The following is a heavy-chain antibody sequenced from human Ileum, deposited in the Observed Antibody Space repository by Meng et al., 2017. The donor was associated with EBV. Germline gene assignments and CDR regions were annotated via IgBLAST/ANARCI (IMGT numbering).Heavy chain of an antibody. J-gene: IGHJ4*02. CDR1: GGSISVINW. CDR3: AKNGEKYFEY. Sequence: QGQLHEGGPGLLNPSGTLSLTCAFSGGSISVINWWSWVRQSPEKGLEWIGEMSDSGITHYNPSLKSRVTISADKSNNQFSLKLTSVTSADTAVYFCAKNGEKYFEYWGQGTLVTVSS. V-gene: IGHV4-4*02. CDR2: MSDSGIT.